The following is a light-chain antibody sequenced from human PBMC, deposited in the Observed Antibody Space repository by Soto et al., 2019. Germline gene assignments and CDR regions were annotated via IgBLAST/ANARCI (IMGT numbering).Light chain of an antibody. CDR1: HSIGNY. V-gene: IGKV1-39*01. Sequence: DIHMTQCPSSLSASVGDRVSITCRASHSIGNYLNWYQQKPGKAPKLLIYAASRLQPGVPSRFSGSGSGTDFTLTITTLQPEDFATYFCQQSNIMATFGQGTRLEIK. CDR2: AAS. CDR3: QQSNIMAT. J-gene: IGKJ5*01.